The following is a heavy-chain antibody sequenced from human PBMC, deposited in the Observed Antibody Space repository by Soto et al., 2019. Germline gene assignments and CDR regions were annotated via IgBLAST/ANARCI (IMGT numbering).Heavy chain of an antibody. CDR1: GFSFSIYG. D-gene: IGHD4-17*01. CDR2: IYFDGSTK. CDR3: ARVGGTVTSDY. J-gene: IGHJ4*02. Sequence: QVQLVESGGGVVQPGRSLRLSCAASGFSFSIYGMHWVRQAPGKGLEWLALIYFDGSTKYYADSVKGRFTISRDNSKNTLYLQMSSLRAEDTAVYYCARVGGTVTSDYWGQGTLVTVSS. V-gene: IGHV3-33*01.